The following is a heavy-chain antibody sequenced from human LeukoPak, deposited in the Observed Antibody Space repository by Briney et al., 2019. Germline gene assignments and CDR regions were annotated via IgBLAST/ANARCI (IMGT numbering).Heavy chain of an antibody. Sequence: GGSLRLSCAASGFTFSSYGMNWVRQAPGKGLEWVSYISSSTTIIYYESSVKGRFTISRDNSKNTLYLQMNSLRAEDTAVYYCAKDRRVDYYDSSGYSPYYYYYMDVWGKGTTVTVSS. V-gene: IGHV3-48*01. CDR2: ISSSTTII. CDR1: GFTFSSYG. J-gene: IGHJ6*03. D-gene: IGHD3-22*01. CDR3: AKDRRVDYYDSSGYSPYYYYYMDV.